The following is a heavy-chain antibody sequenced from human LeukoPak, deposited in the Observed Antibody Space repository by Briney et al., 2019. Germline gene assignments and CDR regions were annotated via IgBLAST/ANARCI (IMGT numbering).Heavy chain of an antibody. CDR1: GYSISSGYY. Sequence: SETLSLTCAVSGYSISSGYYWGWIRQPPGKGLEWIGSIYHSGSTYYNPSLKSRVTISGDTSKNQLSLKLSSVTVADTAVYYCARGSVDSRMGDWGQGTLVTVSS. J-gene: IGHJ4*02. CDR2: IYHSGST. V-gene: IGHV4-38-2*01. CDR3: ARGSVDSRMGD. D-gene: IGHD3-22*01.